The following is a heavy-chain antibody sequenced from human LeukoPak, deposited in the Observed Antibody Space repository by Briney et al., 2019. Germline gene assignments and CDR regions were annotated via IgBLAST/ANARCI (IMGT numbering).Heavy chain of an antibody. D-gene: IGHD3-9*01. CDR3: AREDYDILTGYYNWFDP. J-gene: IGHJ5*02. V-gene: IGHV4-59*01. CDR1: GGSISSYY. CDR2: IYYSGST. Sequence: PSETLSLTCTVSGGSISSYYWSWIRQPPGKGLECIGYIYYSGSTNYNPSLKSRVTISVDTSKNQFSLKLSSVTAADTAVYYCAREDYDILTGYYNWFDPWGQGTLVTVSS.